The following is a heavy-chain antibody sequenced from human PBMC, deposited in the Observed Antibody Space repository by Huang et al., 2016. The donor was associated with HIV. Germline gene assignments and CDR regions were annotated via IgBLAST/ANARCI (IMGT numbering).Heavy chain of an antibody. CDR1: GGFVVSSSFY. Sequence: QLQLQESGPGLVKPSKTLSLTCTVSGGFVVSSSFYWGWIRQSPGKGLEWIGSIFYSGSTYYNPSLKSRVTISIDTLNNQFSLKLSSVTAADTAVYYCARHGNYIFDNWGQGTLVTVSS. CDR2: IFYSGST. J-gene: IGHJ4*02. V-gene: IGHV4-39*01. D-gene: IGHD3-10*01. CDR3: ARHGNYIFDN.